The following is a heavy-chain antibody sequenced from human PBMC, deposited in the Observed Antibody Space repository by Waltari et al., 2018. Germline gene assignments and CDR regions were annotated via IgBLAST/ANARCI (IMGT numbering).Heavy chain of an antibody. CDR2: IIPIFGTA. D-gene: IGHD2-15*01. V-gene: IGHV1-69*01. CDR1: GGTFSSYA. CDR3: ASGVSLYCSGGSCYFDY. Sequence: QVQLVQSGAEVKKPGSSVKVSCKASGGTFSSYAIRWVRQATGQGLEWMGGIIPIFGTANYAQKFHGRVTITADESTSTAYMELSSLRSEDTAVYYCASGVSLYCSGGSCYFDYWGQGTLVTVSS. J-gene: IGHJ4*02.